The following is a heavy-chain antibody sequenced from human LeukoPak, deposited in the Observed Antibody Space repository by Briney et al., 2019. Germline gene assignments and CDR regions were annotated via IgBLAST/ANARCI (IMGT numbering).Heavy chain of an antibody. CDR3: RAGGDDAKAGY. V-gene: IGHV4-39*02. D-gene: IGHD3-16*01. Sequence: SGTLSLTCSVYGASITSARYYWGWMRQAPGKGLEWIGTIDFSGTHTFYNPSLESRVSLFSDTSRNDFSLRLRSVTAEDTAVHYCRAGGDDAKAGYWGQGTLVTVSS. CDR2: IDFSGTHT. J-gene: IGHJ4*02. CDR1: GASITSARYY.